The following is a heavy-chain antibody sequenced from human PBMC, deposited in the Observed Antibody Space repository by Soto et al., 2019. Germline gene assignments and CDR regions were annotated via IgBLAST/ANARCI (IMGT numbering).Heavy chain of an antibody. CDR1: GFTFSSYG. Sequence: PGGSLRLSCAVSGFTFSSYGFHWVRQAPGKGLEWVAVIWFDGSKKYYADSVKGRFTISRDNSMSTLFLQMNSLRAEDTAVYFCARDPSATTYYFDDSGQGTLVTVSS. V-gene: IGHV3-33*01. CDR2: IWFDGSKK. CDR3: ARDPSATTYYFDD. D-gene: IGHD4-17*01. J-gene: IGHJ4*01.